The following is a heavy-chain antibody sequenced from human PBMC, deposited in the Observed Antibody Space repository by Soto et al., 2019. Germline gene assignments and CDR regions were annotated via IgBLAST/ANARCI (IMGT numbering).Heavy chain of an antibody. J-gene: IGHJ6*03. CDR3: PRRSIPSVTTSYTHYYYYMDV. D-gene: IGHD4-17*01. Sequence: ASGKGSCKASGYTFTSYDINWVRQATGQGLEGMGWMNPNSGNTGYAQKFQGRGTMTRNTSISTAYMELSILRSHDTAVYSFPRRSIPSVTTSYTHYYYYMDVSGKGTTVTVSS. V-gene: IGHV1-8*01. CDR2: MNPNSGNT. CDR1: GYTFTSYD.